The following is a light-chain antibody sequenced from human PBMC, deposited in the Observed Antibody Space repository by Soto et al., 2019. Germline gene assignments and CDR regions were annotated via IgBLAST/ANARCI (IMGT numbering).Light chain of an antibody. V-gene: IGLV3-25*03. CDR3: QSADSSGTYVV. CDR1: ALQKQY. CDR2: KDS. J-gene: IGLJ2*01. Sequence: SSELTQPPSVSVSPGQTARISCSGAALQKQYACWYQQKPGQAPVVVTYKDSERPSGIPERFSGSSSGTTVTLTISGVQAEDEADYYCQSADSSGTYVVFGGGTKLTVL.